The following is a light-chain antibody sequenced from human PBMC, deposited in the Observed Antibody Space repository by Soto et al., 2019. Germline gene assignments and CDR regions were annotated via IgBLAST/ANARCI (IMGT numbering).Light chain of an antibody. V-gene: IGLV1-44*01. J-gene: IGLJ1*01. CDR1: SSNIATKS. CDR2: SNS. Sequence: LTQPPSASGTPGQRVTISCSGTSSNIATKSVNWYQQLPGTAPKLLIYSNSQRSSGVPDRFSGSKSGTSASLSIRVLQSEDEADYYCAAWDDSLDARYVFGTGTKLTVL. CDR3: AAWDDSLDARYV.